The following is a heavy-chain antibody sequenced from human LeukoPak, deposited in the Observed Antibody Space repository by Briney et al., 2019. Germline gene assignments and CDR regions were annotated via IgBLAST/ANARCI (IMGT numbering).Heavy chain of an antibody. V-gene: IGHV3-7*01. CDR3: ARRKYYYDSSGYYFDYYYMDV. J-gene: IGHJ6*03. Sequence: PGGSLRLSCAASGFTFSSYWMSWVRQAPGKGLEWVANIKQDGNEKYYVVSVKGRFTISRDNDKNSLYLQMNSMRAEDTAVYYCARRKYYYDSSGYYFDYYYMDVWGKGTTVTVSS. CDR2: IKQDGNEK. CDR1: GFTFSSYW. D-gene: IGHD3-22*01.